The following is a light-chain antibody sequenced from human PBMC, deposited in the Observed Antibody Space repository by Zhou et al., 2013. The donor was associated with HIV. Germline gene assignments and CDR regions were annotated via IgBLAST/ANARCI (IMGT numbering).Light chain of an antibody. Sequence: EIVLTQSPATLSLSPGERATLSCRASQGVGSLLAWYQQKAGQTPRLLIYDASNRATGIPARFSGSGSETDFTLTISSLEAEDVAVYYCQQGSNWPLTFGGGTKVEIK. CDR3: QQGSNWPLT. CDR2: DAS. CDR1: QGVGSL. J-gene: IGKJ4*01. V-gene: IGKV3-11*01.